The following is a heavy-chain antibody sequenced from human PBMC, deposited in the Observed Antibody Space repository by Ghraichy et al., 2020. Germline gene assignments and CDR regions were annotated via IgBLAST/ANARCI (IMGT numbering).Heavy chain of an antibody. CDR2: INSDGSST. Sequence: GGSLRLSCAASGFTFSSYWMHWVRQAPGKGLVWVSRINSDGSSTSYADSVKGRFTISRDNAKNTLYLQMNSLRAEDTAVYYCAVYSSSWYVAGRAEYFQHWGQGTLVTVSS. CDR1: GFTFSSYW. J-gene: IGHJ1*01. CDR3: AVYSSSWYVAGRAEYFQH. D-gene: IGHD6-13*01. V-gene: IGHV3-74*01.